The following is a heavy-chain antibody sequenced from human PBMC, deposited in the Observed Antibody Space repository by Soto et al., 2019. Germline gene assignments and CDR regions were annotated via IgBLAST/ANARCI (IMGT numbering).Heavy chain of an antibody. CDR1: GGSISSGDYY. Sequence: SETLSLTCTVSGGSISSGDYYWSWIRQPPGKGLEWIGYIYYSGSTYYNPSLKSRVTISVDTSKNQFSLKLSSVTAADTAVYYCARDVQHYYDSSGYHGVIDYWGQGTLVTVSS. V-gene: IGHV4-30-4*01. CDR3: ARDVQHYYDSSGYHGVIDY. CDR2: IYYSGST. D-gene: IGHD3-22*01. J-gene: IGHJ4*02.